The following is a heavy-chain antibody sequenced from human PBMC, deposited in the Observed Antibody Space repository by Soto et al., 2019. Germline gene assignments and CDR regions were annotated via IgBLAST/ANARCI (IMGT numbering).Heavy chain of an antibody. J-gene: IGHJ4*02. D-gene: IGHD1-26*01. V-gene: IGHV3-11*06. CDR2: ISSSSYT. CDR1: GITFSDYD. Sequence: GGSLRLSCAASGITFSDYDMSCIRQAPGKGLEWVAYISSSSYTNYADSVKGRFTISRDNANNSLYLQMNRVRAEDTAVYYCAGKQWEPSGNYYFDYWGQGTLVTVSS. CDR3: AGKQWEPSGNYYFDY.